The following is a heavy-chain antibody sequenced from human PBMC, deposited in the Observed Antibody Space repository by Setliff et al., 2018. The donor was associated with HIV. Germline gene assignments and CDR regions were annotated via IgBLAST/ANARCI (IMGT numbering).Heavy chain of an antibody. J-gene: IGHJ3*02. CDR1: GGSIGSGSHY. Sequence: LSLTCTVSGGSIGSGSHYWSWIRQPAGKGLEWIGHIYTTGSTNYNPSLKSRVTISADTSNNQSSLRLTSMTAADTAVYYCAKTSVGATGLYAFDTWGQGTMVTVSS. CDR3: AKTSVGATGLYAFDT. CDR2: IYTTGST. V-gene: IGHV4-61*09. D-gene: IGHD1-26*01.